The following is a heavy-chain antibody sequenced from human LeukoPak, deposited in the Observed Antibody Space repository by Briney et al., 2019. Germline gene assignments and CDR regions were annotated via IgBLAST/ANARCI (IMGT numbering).Heavy chain of an antibody. Sequence: GWSLTLSCPASLFTFSSYDLHWVRQLTGKGLDWVSAVDTIVDTYYQRSVKGEFTVSKENPRNYLYLQINTLRAGEPAGNYCPRVRTGSVGYSGMDVWGQGTTVTVSP. CDR1: LFTFSSYD. CDR3: PRVRTGSVGYSGMDV. CDR2: VDTIVDT. D-gene: IGHD1-26*01. V-gene: IGHV3-13*01. J-gene: IGHJ6*01.